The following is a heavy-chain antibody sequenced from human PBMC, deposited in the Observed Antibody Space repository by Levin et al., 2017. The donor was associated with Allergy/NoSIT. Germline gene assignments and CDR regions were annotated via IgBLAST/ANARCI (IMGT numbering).Heavy chain of an antibody. CDR2: ISHSGNT. J-gene: IGHJ3*01. CDR3: ARPLGGVVERGGDDAFDV. Sequence: SCTVSGASIESYYWSWIRQPPGKGLECLGYISHSGNTNYNPSLKSRVTISVDTSKNQFSLKLTSVTAADTAVYYCARPLGGVVERGGDDAFDVWGHGTMVTVSS. D-gene: IGHD3-16*02. V-gene: IGHV4-59*01. CDR1: GASIESYY.